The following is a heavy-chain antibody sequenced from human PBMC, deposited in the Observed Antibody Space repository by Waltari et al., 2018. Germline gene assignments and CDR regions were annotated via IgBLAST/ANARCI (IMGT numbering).Heavy chain of an antibody. D-gene: IGHD3-22*01. CDR3: ARSLTYYYDSSGCSSGGC. V-gene: IGHV3-7*01. CDR2: IKQDGSEK. J-gene: IGHJ4*02. CDR1: GFTFSSHW. Sequence: EVQLVESGGGLVQPGGSLRLSCAASGFTFSSHWMSWVRQAPGKGLEWVANIKQDGSEKYYVDSVKGRFTISRDNAKNSLYLQMNSLRAEDTAVYYCARSLTYYYDSSGCSSGGCWGQGTLVTVSS.